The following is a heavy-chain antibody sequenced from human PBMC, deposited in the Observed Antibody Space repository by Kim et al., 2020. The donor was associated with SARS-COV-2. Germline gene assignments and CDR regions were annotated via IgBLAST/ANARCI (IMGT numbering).Heavy chain of an antibody. CDR2: MNPNSGNT. J-gene: IGHJ6*02. V-gene: IGHV1-8*01. D-gene: IGHD6-19*01. CDR1: GYTFTSYD. CDR3: ARGTPEAGYSSGWYYTNYYYYGMDV. Sequence: ASVKVSCKASGYTFTSYDINWVRQATGQGLEWMGCMNPNSGNTGYAQKFQGRVTMTRNTSISTAYMELSSLRSEDTAVYYCARGTPEAGYSSGWYYTNYYYYGMDVWGQGTTVTVAS.